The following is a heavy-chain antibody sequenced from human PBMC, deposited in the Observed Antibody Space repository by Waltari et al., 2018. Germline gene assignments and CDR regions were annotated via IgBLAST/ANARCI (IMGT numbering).Heavy chain of an antibody. CDR3: ARLAMYSTSFDAFDI. J-gene: IGHJ3*02. CDR2: IYPCDSDT. V-gene: IGHV5-51*01. Sequence: EVQLVQSGAEVKKPGESLKISCQGSGYSFTSYWIGWVRQMPGKGLEWSGIIYPCDSDTRYSPSFQGQVTISADKSISTADLQWSSLRASDTAMYYCARLAMYSTSFDAFDIWGQGTMVTVSS. D-gene: IGHD6-6*01. CDR1: GYSFTSYW.